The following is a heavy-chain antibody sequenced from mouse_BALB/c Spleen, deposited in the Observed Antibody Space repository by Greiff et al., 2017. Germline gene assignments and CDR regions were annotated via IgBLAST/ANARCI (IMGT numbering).Heavy chain of an antibody. J-gene: IGHJ4*01. V-gene: IGHV1-69*01. Sequence: QVQLQQPGAELVMPGASVKMSCKASGYTFTDYWMHWVKQRPGQGLEWIGAIDTSDSYTSYNQKFKGKATLTVDESSSTAYMQLSSLTSEDSAVYYCERAGYGSSPYAMDYWGQGTSVTVSS. CDR3: ERAGYGSSPYAMDY. D-gene: IGHD1-1*01. CDR2: IDTSDSYT. CDR1: GYTFTDYW.